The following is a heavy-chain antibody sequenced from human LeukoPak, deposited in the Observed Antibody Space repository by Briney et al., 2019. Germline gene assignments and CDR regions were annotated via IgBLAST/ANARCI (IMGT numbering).Heavy chain of an antibody. V-gene: IGHV3-7*01. D-gene: IGHD3-3*01. CDR1: AFTFSNYW. J-gene: IGHJ4*02. CDR3: ATSGLLTYYFDY. CDR2: IKQDGSEK. Sequence: GGSLRLSCAASAFTFSNYWMSWVRQAPGKGLEWVANIKQDGSEKYYVDSVKGRFTISRDNAKNSLYLQMNSLRAEDTAVYYCATSGLLTYYFDYWGQGTLVTVSS.